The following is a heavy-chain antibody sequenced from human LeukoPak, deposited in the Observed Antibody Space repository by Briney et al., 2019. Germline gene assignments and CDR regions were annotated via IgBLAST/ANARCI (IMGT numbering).Heavy chain of an antibody. CDR3: ARERVTAESPALFDY. CDR2: IYYSGST. J-gene: IGHJ4*02. D-gene: IGHD4-11*01. V-gene: IGHV4-59*01. Sequence: SETLSLTCAVYGGSFSSYYWSWIRQPPGKGLEWIGYIYYSGSTNYNPSLKSRVTISVDTSKNQFSLKLSSVTAADTAVYYCARERVTAESPALFDYWGQGTLVTVSS. CDR1: GGSFSSYY.